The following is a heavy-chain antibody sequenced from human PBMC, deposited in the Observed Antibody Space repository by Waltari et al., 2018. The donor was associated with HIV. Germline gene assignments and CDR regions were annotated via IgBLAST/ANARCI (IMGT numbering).Heavy chain of an antibody. CDR3: VRDLSPMGKSGWYDS. D-gene: IGHD6-19*01. Sequence: QVRLVEYGAEEKKPRGSVMVSCKASGFSVTRYGLGWVRQAPGQGLEWMGWIHTYTGNTDSTEKFQSRVTMTRDTFTNTIYMELTTLKSDDSAIYYCVRDLSPMGKSGWYDSWGQGTVVTVSS. CDR1: GFSVTRYG. CDR2: IHTYTGNT. J-gene: IGHJ1*01. V-gene: IGHV1-18*04.